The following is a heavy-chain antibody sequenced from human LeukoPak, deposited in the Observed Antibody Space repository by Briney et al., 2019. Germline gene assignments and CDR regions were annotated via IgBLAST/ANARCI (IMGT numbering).Heavy chain of an antibody. V-gene: IGHV4-34*01. J-gene: IGHJ6*02. CDR2: INHGGAT. Sequence: SETLSLTCAVYGGSFSDYYWTWIRQSPGKGLEWIVGINHGGATDYNPSLTGRVTISVDTSKNQFSLKVRSVTAADTAVYYCARRVQGVIIGLYYDFGMDVWGQGTTVTVSS. D-gene: IGHD3-10*01. CDR1: GGSFSDYY. CDR3: ARRVQGVIIGLYYDFGMDV.